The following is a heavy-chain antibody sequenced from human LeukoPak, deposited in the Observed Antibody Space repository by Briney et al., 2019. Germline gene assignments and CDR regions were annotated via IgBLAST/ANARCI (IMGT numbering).Heavy chain of an antibody. J-gene: IGHJ4*02. CDR3: AAVHYDSSGSFDY. V-gene: IGHV1-58*01. D-gene: IGHD3-22*01. CDR2: IVVGSGNT. Sequence: SVKVSCKASGFTFTSSAVQWVRQARGQRLEWIAWIVVGSGNTNYAQKFQERVTITRDMSTSTAYMELSSLRSEDTAVYYCAAVHYDSSGSFDYWGQGTLVTVSS. CDR1: GFTFTSSA.